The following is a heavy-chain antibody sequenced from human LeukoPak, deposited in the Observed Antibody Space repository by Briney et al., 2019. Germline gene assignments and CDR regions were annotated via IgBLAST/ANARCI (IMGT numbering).Heavy chain of an antibody. Sequence: ASVKVSCRASGYTFTKYDMNWLRQATGQGLEWMGWMNPGSGNAGYAQKFQGRVTMTRDTSTRTAYMELSSLRSEDTAVYYCARMSGYSYGLDYWGQGTLVTVSS. D-gene: IGHD5-18*01. J-gene: IGHJ4*02. CDR2: MNPGSGNA. V-gene: IGHV1-8*01. CDR3: ARMSGYSYGLDY. CDR1: GYTFTKYD.